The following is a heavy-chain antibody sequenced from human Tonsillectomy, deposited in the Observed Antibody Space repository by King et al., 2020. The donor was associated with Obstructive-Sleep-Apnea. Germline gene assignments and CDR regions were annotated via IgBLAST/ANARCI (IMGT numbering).Heavy chain of an antibody. CDR1: GGTFSSYA. CDR3: ARDLRIIVATSHYYYGMDV. V-gene: IGHV1-69*01. Sequence: QLVQSGAEVKKPGSSVKVSCKASGGTFSSYAISWVRQAPGQGLEWMGGIIPIFGTANYAQKFQGRVTITADESTSPAYMELSSLRSEDTAVYYCARDLRIIVATSHYYYGMDVWGQGTTVTVSS. J-gene: IGHJ6*02. D-gene: IGHD5-12*01. CDR2: IIPIFGTA.